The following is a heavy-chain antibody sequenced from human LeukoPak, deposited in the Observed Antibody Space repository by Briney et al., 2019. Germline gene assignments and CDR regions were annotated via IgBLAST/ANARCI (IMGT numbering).Heavy chain of an antibody. J-gene: IGHJ4*02. D-gene: IGHD6-6*01. CDR1: GGSISSSSYY. Sequence: PSETLSLTCTVSGGSISSSSYYWGWIRQPPGKGLEWIGSIYSSGSTYYNPSLKSRVTISVDTSKNQFSLKLSSVTAADTAVYYYARLGLDSSSSGYFDYWGQGTLVTVSS. V-gene: IGHV4-39*01. CDR2: IYSSGST. CDR3: ARLGLDSSSSGYFDY.